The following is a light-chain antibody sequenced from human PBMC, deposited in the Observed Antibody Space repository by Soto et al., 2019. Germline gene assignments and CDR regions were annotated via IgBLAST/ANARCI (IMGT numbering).Light chain of an antibody. V-gene: IGKV3-20*01. J-gene: IGKJ1*01. CDR1: QSVSSSY. CDR2: AVS. Sequence: EIVLTQSPGTLSLSPGERATLSCRSSQSVSSSYLAWYQKKPGQAPRLLIYAVSSRATGIPDRFSGSGSGTDFPLTISRLEHEYFAVYYCQQYGSSPTFGQGTQVEIK. CDR3: QQYGSSPT.